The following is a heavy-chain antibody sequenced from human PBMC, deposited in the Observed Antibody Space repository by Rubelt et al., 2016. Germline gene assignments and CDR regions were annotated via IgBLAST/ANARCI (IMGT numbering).Heavy chain of an antibody. CDR1: GGSFSGYY. V-gene: IGHV4-34*01. D-gene: IGHD4-23*01. J-gene: IGHJ4*02. CDR3: ARFAAHDYGGKVY. CDR2: INHSGST. Sequence: QVQLQQWGAGLLKPSETLSLTCAVYGGSFSGYYWSWIRQPPGKGLEWVGEINHSGSTNANPSRQSRVTISVDTSKNQFSLKLSSVTAADTAVYYCARFAAHDYGGKVYWGQGTLVTVSS.